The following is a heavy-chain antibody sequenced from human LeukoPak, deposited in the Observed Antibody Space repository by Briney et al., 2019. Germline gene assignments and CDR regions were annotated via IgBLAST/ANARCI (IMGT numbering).Heavy chain of an antibody. Sequence: PGGSLRLSCAASGFTFDDYGMSWVRQAPGKGLEWVSGINWNGGSTCYADSVKGRFTISRDNAKNSLYLQMNSLRAEDTALYYCARISVFGVVHYYFDYWGQGTLVTVSS. CDR1: GFTFDDYG. CDR2: INWNGGST. V-gene: IGHV3-20*04. CDR3: ARISVFGVVHYYFDY. D-gene: IGHD3-3*01. J-gene: IGHJ4*02.